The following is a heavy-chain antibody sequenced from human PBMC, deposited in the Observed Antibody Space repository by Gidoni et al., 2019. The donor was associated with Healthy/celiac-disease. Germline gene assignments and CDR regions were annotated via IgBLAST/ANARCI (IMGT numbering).Heavy chain of an antibody. V-gene: IGHV1-69*01. CDR3: ARDSHSGGSSGWNWSDP. D-gene: IGHD6-19*01. J-gene: IGHJ5*02. CDR2: IIPILGTA. CDR1: VGTFSSYA. Sequence: QVQLVQSGAEVNKPGSSVKVSCKASVGTFSSYAISWVRQAPGQGLEWMGGIIPILGTANYAQKFQGRVTITADESTSTAYMELSSLRSEDTAVYYCARDSHSGGSSGWNWSDPWGQGTLVTVSS.